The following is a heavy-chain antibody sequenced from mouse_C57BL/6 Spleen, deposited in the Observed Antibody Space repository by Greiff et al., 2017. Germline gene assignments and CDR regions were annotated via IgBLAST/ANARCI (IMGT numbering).Heavy chain of an antibody. J-gene: IGHJ3*01. Sequence: VQLQQSGAELVRPGASVKLSCTASGFNIKDDYMHWVQQRPEQGLAWIGWIDPANGDTEYASKFQGKATITADTSSNTAYLQISSLTSEDTAVYYGTPAYYCNYSWFAYWGQGTLVTVAA. V-gene: IGHV14-4*01. CDR1: GFNIKDDY. CDR3: TPAYYCNYSWFAY. CDR2: IDPANGDT. D-gene: IGHD2-10*01.